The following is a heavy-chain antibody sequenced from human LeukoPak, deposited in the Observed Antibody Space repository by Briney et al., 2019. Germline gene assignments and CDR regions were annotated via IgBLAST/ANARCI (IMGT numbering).Heavy chain of an antibody. J-gene: IGHJ4*02. Sequence: GGSLRLSCAASGFTSSTYTMTWVRQAQGKGLEWVSSVTRSSTYIYYADSVRGRFTISRDNAKNSLYLQMNSLRAEDTAVYYCAREDGYSSSWYSDYWGQGTLVTVSS. D-gene: IGHD6-13*01. V-gene: IGHV3-21*04. CDR1: GFTSSTYT. CDR3: AREDGYSSSWYSDY. CDR2: VTRSSTYI.